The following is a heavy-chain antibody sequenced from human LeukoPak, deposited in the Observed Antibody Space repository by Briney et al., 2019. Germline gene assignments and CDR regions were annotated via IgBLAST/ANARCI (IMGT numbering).Heavy chain of an antibody. V-gene: IGHV1-24*01. CDR1: GYTLTELS. J-gene: IGHJ6*02. CDR3: ATSLRYYGMDV. Sequence: AAVKVSCKVSGYTLTELSMHWVRQAPGKGLEWMGGFDPEDGETIYAQKFQGRVTMTGDTSTDTAYMELSSLRSEDTAVYYCATSLRYYGMDVWGQGTTVTVSS. D-gene: IGHD4/OR15-4a*01. CDR2: FDPEDGET.